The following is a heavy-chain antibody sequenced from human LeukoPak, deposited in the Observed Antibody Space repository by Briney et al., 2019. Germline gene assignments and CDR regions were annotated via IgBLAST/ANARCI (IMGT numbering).Heavy chain of an antibody. V-gene: IGHV1-46*01. CDR2: INPSGGST. CDR3: AREQYSSTYPGWFDP. CDR1: GYTFTSYY. Sequence: ASVKVSCKATGYTFTSYYMHWVRQAPGQGLEWMGIINPSGGSTSYAQKFQGRVTMTRDMSTSTVYVELSSLRSEDTAVYYCAREQYSSTYPGWFDPWGQGTLVTVSS. J-gene: IGHJ5*02. D-gene: IGHD6-13*01.